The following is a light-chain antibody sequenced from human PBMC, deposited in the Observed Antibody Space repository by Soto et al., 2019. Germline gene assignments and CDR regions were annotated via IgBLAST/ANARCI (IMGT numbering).Light chain of an antibody. CDR3: QQRSYLFT. J-gene: IGKJ4*01. V-gene: IGKV3D-20*02. CDR2: GVS. CDR1: RSVSSSY. Sequence: EIVLTQSPGTLSLSPGERATLSCRASRSVSSSYLAWYQQKPGQAPRLLIYGVSNRATGIPARFSGSGSGTDFTLTINSLEPEDVAVYYCQQRSYLFTFGGGTKVDNK.